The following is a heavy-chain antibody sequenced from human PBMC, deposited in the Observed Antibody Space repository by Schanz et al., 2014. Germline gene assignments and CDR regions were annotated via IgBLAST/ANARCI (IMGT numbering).Heavy chain of an antibody. CDR1: GFTFSSYK. V-gene: IGHV3-21*01. J-gene: IGHJ4*02. CDR2: ISSSGSYI. D-gene: IGHD2-2*01. CDR3: AKDSTHIDIVLVPAAIDY. Sequence: VQLVESGGGVVQPGRSLRLSCAASGFTFSSYKMNWVRQAPGKGLEWVSSISSSGSYIHYADSVKGRFTISRDNSKNTLYLHMNTLRSEDTAVYYCAKDSTHIDIVLVPAAIDYWGQGTLVTVSS.